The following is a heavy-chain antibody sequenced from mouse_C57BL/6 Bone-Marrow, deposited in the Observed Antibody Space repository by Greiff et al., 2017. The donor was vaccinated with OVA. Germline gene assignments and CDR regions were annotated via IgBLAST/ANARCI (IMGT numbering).Heavy chain of an antibody. CDR1: GYTFTDYN. J-gene: IGHJ4*01. CDR3: ARHLPAPYAMDY. CDR2: INPNNGGT. V-gene: IGHV1-22*01. Sequence: VQLQQSGPELVKPGASVKMSCKASGYTFTDYNMHWVKQSHGKSLEWIGYINPNNGGTSYHQKFKGQPTLSVNKSYSPAYMELRSLTSVDSAVYYCARHLPAPYAMDYWGQGTSVTVSS.